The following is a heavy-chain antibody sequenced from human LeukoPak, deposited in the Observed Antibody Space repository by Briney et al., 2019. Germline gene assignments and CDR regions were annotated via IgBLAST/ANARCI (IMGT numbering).Heavy chain of an antibody. CDR1: GYTFTGYY. CDR2: INPNSGGT. V-gene: IGHV1-2*02. J-gene: IGHJ5*02. CDR3: ARDQLRFANWFDP. Sequence: ASVKVSCKAPGYTFTGYYMHWVRQAPGQGLEWMGWINPNSGGTNYAQKFQGRVTMTRDTSISTAYMELSRLRSDDTAVYYCARDQLRFANWFDPWGQGTLVTVSS. D-gene: IGHD3-3*01.